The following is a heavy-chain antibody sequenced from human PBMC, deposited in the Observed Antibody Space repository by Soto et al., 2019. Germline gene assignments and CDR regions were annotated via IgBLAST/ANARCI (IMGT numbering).Heavy chain of an antibody. CDR2: IKQDGSEK. V-gene: IGHV3-7*05. J-gene: IGHJ3*02. D-gene: IGHD4-17*01. CDR3: ARERDYGDFYAFDI. Sequence: PGGSLRLSCAASGFTFSSYWMSWVRQAPGKGLEWVANIKQDGSEKYYVDSVKGRFTISRDNAKNSLYLQMNSLRAEDTAVYYCARERDYGDFYAFDIWAQGTMVTVSS. CDR1: GFTFSSYW.